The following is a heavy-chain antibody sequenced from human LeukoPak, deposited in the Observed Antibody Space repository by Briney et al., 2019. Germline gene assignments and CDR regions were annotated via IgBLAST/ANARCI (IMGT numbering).Heavy chain of an antibody. V-gene: IGHV4-59*02. D-gene: IGHD4-11*01. Sequence: KPSETLSLTCIGSDDSVNTYYCSWIRQAPGKGLEWIGYIYNRGSTKYNPSPKSRATISVDTSKNQFSLKLTSVTAADTAVYYCAMSNTVRRPFFDPWGQGTLVTVSS. CDR2: IYNRGST. CDR1: DDSVNTYY. J-gene: IGHJ5*02. CDR3: AMSNTVRRPFFDP.